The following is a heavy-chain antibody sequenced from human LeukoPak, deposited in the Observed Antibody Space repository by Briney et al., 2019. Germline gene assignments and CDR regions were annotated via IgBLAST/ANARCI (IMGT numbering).Heavy chain of an antibody. CDR3: ARSNGIPRDYYDSPFDY. J-gene: IGHJ4*02. CDR2: IYYSGST. V-gene: IGHV4-31*03. Sequence: SQTLSLTCTVSGGSISSGGYYWSWIRQHPGKGLEWIGYIYYSGSTYYNPSLKSRVTISVDTSKNQFSLKLSSVTAADTAVYYCARSNGIPRDYYDSPFDYWGQGTLVTVSS. CDR1: GGSISSGGYY. D-gene: IGHD3-22*01.